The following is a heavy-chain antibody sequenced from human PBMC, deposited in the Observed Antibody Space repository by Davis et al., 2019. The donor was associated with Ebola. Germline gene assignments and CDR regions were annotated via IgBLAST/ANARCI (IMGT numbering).Heavy chain of an antibody. Sequence: GESLKISCTASGFTFGDYAMSWVRQAPGKGLEWVGFIRSKAYGGTTEYAASVKGRFTISRDDSKSIAYLQMNSLKTEDTAVYYCTRGDYYDSSGYYYQPPNLGFDYWGQGTLVTVSS. D-gene: IGHD3-22*01. V-gene: IGHV3-49*04. CDR3: TRGDYYDSSGYYYQPPNLGFDY. CDR2: IRSKAYGGTT. CDR1: GFTFGDYA. J-gene: IGHJ4*02.